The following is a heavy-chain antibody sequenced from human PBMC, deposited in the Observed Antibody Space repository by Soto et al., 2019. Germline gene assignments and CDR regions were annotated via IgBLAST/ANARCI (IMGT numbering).Heavy chain of an antibody. V-gene: IGHV1-2*02. J-gene: IGHJ4*02. Sequence: ASVKVYCTASGYTFTGYYMHWVRQAPGQGLEWMGWINPNSGGTNYAQKFQGGVTMTRDTSISTPYMELRRLRSHDTAVYYCARSPGGVAAPPYYFDSWGRGTRAPVP. CDR3: ARSPGGVAAPPYYFDS. D-gene: IGHD3-16*01. CDR2: INPNSGGT. CDR1: GYTFTGYY.